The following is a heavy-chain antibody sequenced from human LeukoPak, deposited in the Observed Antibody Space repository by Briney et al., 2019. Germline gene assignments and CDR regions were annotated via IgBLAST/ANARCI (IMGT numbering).Heavy chain of an antibody. CDR1: GGSFSGYY. J-gene: IGHJ4*02. D-gene: IGHD2-2*01. CDR3: ATTVRSSNDY. Sequence: PSETLSLTCAVYGGSFSGYYWSWIRQPPGKGLEWIGEINHSGSTNYNPSLKSRVTISVDTSKNQFSLELSSVTAADTAVYYCATTVRSSNDYWGQGTLVTVSS. V-gene: IGHV4-34*01. CDR2: INHSGST.